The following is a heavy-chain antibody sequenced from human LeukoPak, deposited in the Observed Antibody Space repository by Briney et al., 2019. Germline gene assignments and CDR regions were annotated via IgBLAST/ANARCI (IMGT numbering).Heavy chain of an antibody. J-gene: IGHJ6*03. V-gene: IGHV4-61*02. CDR2: IYTGGNT. D-gene: IGHD3-3*01. Sequence: SQTLSLTCTVSGDSISYGSYYWSWIRQPAGKGREWIGRIYTGGNTNYNPSLKSRVTISVDTSKNQFSLELSSVTAADTAVYYCARDVPIFGVVSYYYYMDVWGQGTTVTVS. CDR1: GDSISYGSYY. CDR3: ARDVPIFGVVSYYYYMDV.